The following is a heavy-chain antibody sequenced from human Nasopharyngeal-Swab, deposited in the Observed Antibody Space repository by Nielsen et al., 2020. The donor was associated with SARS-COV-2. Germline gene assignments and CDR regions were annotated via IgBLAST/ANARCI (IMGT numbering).Heavy chain of an antibody. CDR2: IYPADSDS. CDR1: GYIFTSYW. J-gene: IGHJ4*02. Sequence: GESLQISCTGSGYIFTSYWIGWVRQMPGKGLEWMGIIYPADSDSRYSLFFQGQVSISVDKSISTAYLQWNTLKASDTAIYYCVRRAFSASYFYFDYWGPGTLVTVSS. D-gene: IGHD1-26*01. V-gene: IGHV5-51*01. CDR3: VRRAFSASYFYFDY.